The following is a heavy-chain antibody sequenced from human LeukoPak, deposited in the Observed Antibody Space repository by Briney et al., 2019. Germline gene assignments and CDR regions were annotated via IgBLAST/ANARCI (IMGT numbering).Heavy chain of an antibody. CDR3: AGTIVGKWAIDY. J-gene: IGHJ4*02. CDR2: IYSVGST. V-gene: IGHV3-53*01. Sequence: PGGSLRLSCAASGFTVSRNYMTWVRQAPGKGLEWVSVIYSVGSTYYADSVKGRFTISRDNSKNTLYLQMNSLRAEDTAVYYCAGTIVGKWAIDYWGQGTLVTVSS. CDR1: GFTVSRNY. D-gene: IGHD3-22*01.